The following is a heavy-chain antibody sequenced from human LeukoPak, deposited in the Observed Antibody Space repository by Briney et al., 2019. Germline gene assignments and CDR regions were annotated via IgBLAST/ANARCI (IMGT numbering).Heavy chain of an antibody. Sequence: KTSEPLSLTCAVYGGSFSGYYWSWIRQPPGKGLEWIGEINHSGSTNYNPSLKSRVTISVDTSKNQFSLKLSSVTAADTAVYYCARAGGSGSYSSLEYWGQGTLVTVSS. CDR1: GGSFSGYY. V-gene: IGHV4-34*01. D-gene: IGHD3-10*01. CDR3: ARAGGSGSYSSLEY. J-gene: IGHJ4*02. CDR2: INHSGST.